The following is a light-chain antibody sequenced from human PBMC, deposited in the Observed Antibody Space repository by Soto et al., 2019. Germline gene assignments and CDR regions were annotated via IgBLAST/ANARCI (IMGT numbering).Light chain of an antibody. Sequence: QSVLTQPASVSGSPGQSITISCIGTSSDVGSYNLVSWYQQHPGKAPKVLIYEVSERPSVVSNRFSGSKSGNTASLTISGLQAEDEAEYCCCSYAGSRTHVLFGGGTKLTVL. CDR2: EVS. CDR3: CSYAGSRTHVL. J-gene: IGLJ2*01. CDR1: SSDVGSYNL. V-gene: IGLV2-23*02.